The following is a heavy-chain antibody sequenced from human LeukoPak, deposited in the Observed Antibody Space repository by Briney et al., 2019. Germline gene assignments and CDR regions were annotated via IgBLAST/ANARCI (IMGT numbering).Heavy chain of an antibody. V-gene: IGHV4-4*02. CDR1: GDSISSDKW. J-gene: IGHJ4*02. Sequence: SGTLSLTCAVSGDSISSDKWWSWVRQPLGKGLEYIGEFHQSVSTNYNPSLKSRLTISVDKSKNQFSLKLSSVTAADTAVYYCARAFGCSGGSCYRFFDYWGQGTLVTVSS. D-gene: IGHD2-15*01. CDR2: FHQSVST. CDR3: ARAFGCSGGSCYRFFDY.